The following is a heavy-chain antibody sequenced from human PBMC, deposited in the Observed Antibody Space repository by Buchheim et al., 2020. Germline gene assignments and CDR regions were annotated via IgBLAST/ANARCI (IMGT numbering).Heavy chain of an antibody. V-gene: IGHV3-48*04. CDR1: GFTFSSYS. Sequence: EVQLVESGGGLVQPGGSLRLSCAASGFTFSSYSMNWVRQAPGKGLEWVSYISSSSSTIYYADSVKGRFTISRDDAKNSLNLQMNSLRAEDTAVYYCARRDVRSYYYYGMDVWGQGTT. D-gene: IGHD4-17*01. CDR2: ISSSSSTI. CDR3: ARRDVRSYYYYGMDV. J-gene: IGHJ6*02.